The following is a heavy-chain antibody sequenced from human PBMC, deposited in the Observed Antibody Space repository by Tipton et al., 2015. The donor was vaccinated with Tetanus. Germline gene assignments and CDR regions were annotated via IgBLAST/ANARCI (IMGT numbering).Heavy chain of an antibody. CDR1: GGSVRSGDYQ. CDR2: ISDSGRT. Sequence: LSLTCTVSGGSVRSGDYQWNWIRQPPGKGLEWLAYISDSGRTNSNYYLKSRITISRDTSKNQFSLRLTSVTAADTAVYYCARANYEFPKKGPFDSWGQGTLVIVSS. J-gene: IGHJ4*02. CDR3: ARANYEFPKKGPFDS. D-gene: IGHD3-3*01. V-gene: IGHV4-61*08.